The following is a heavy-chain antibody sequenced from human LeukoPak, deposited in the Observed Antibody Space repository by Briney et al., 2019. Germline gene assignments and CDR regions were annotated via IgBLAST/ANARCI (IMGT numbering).Heavy chain of an antibody. CDR2: ISSSGSTI. D-gene: IGHD5-12*01. CDR1: GFTCSDYY. Sequence: GGALRLACGASGFTCSDYYMSWIREAPGKGLEWVSYISSSGSTIYYADSVKGRFTISRDNAKNSLYLQMNSLRAEDTAVYYCARFAQSYEYHYYYGMDVWGQGTTVTVSS. J-gene: IGHJ6*02. CDR3: ARFAQSYEYHYYYGMDV. V-gene: IGHV3-11*01.